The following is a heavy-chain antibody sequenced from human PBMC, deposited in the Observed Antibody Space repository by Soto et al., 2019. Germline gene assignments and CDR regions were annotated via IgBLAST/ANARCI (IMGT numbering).Heavy chain of an antibody. V-gene: IGHV3-11*06. J-gene: IGHJ5*02. CDR2: ISSSSSYT. Sequence: QVQLVESGGGLVKPGGSLRLSCAASGFTFSAYYMSWIRQAPGKGLEWVSYISSSSSYTNYADSVKGRFTISRDNAKNSLYLQMNSLRAADTAVYYCARGCGSGWDSNWFDPWGQGTLVTVSS. D-gene: IGHD6-19*01. CDR3: ARGCGSGWDSNWFDP. CDR1: GFTFSAYY.